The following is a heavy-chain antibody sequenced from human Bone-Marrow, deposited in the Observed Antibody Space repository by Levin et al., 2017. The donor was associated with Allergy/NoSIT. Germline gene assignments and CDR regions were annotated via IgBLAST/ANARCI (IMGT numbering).Heavy chain of an antibody. Sequence: GASVKVSCAASGFIFGSYAMSWVRQAPGKGLEWVSFITGSGGVTDYADSVKGRFRITRDNSKNMVYLDMDTLRADDTAVYYCAKDQGFNHGYGFDYWGQGTLVTVSS. CDR2: ITGSGGVT. D-gene: IGHD5-18*01. CDR1: GFIFGSYA. V-gene: IGHV3-23*01. CDR3: AKDQGFNHGYGFDY. J-gene: IGHJ4*02.